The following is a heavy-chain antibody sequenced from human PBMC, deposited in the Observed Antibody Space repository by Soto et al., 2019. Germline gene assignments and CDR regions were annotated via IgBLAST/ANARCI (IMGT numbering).Heavy chain of an antibody. D-gene: IGHD7-27*01. Sequence: GGSLRLSCAASGFTFSSYGMHWVRQAPGKGLEWVAVISYDGSNKYYADSVKGRFTISRDNSKNTLYLQMNSLRAEDTAVYYCAKDLTGDALYYFDYWGQGTLVTVSS. CDR3: AKDLTGDALYYFDY. CDR2: ISYDGSNK. V-gene: IGHV3-30*18. J-gene: IGHJ4*02. CDR1: GFTFSSYG.